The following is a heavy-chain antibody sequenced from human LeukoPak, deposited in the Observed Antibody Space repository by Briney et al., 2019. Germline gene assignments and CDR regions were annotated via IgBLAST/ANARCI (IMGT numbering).Heavy chain of an antibody. CDR1: GYAFSDHG. CDR3: ARVPNPRNTYGYNDK. J-gene: IGHJ4*02. CDR2: ISGYNGHT. V-gene: IGHV1-18*04. D-gene: IGHD5-18*01. Sequence: ASVKVSCTAPGYAFSDHGVNWVRQAPGQGLAWMGWISGYNGHTSYAQKFQGRVMVTTDRSTNTAYLELRSLRSDDTAVYYCARVPNPRNTYGYNDKWGQGTLVTVSS.